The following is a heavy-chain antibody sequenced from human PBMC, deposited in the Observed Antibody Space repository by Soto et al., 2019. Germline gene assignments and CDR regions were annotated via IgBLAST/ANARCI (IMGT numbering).Heavy chain of an antibody. CDR3: ARGLGGRMDD. Sequence: QVQLVQSGAEVKKPGSSVRVSCKASGNIFSSYTISWVRQAPGQGLEWMGRIIPILGETNSAQKFQDRVTLTADKSTNTAYMELNSLRLEDTGVYYWARGLGGRMDDWGQGTTVTVSS. J-gene: IGHJ6*02. CDR2: IIPILGET. V-gene: IGHV1-69*08. CDR1: GNIFSSYT. D-gene: IGHD3-16*01.